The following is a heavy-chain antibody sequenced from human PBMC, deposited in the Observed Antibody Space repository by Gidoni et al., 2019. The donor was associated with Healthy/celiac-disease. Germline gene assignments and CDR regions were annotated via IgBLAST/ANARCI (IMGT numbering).Heavy chain of an antibody. CDR1: GFPFSSYG. J-gene: IGHJ4*02. V-gene: IGHV3-33*01. D-gene: IGHD2-15*01. CDR3: ARDDCSGGSCFFDY. CDR2: IWYDGSNK. Sequence: QVQLVASGGGVVQPGRSLRLSCAASGFPFSSYGMHWVRQAPGKGLEWVAVIWYDGSNKYYADSVKGRFTISRDNSKNTLYLQMNSRRAEDTAVYYCARDDCSGGSCFFDYWGQGTLVTVSS.